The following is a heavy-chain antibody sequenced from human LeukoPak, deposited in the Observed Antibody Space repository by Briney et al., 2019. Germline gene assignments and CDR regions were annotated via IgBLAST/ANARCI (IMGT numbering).Heavy chain of an antibody. Sequence: ASVKVSCKASGNTFTSYDINWVRQATGQGLEWMGWMNPNSGNTGYAQKFQGRVTMTRNTSISTAYMELSSLRSEDTAVYYCARASCDHVWGSYRHCLLDYWGQGTLVTVSS. CDR3: ARASCDHVWGSYRHCLLDY. V-gene: IGHV1-8*01. J-gene: IGHJ4*02. D-gene: IGHD3-16*02. CDR2: MNPNSGNT. CDR1: GNTFTSYD.